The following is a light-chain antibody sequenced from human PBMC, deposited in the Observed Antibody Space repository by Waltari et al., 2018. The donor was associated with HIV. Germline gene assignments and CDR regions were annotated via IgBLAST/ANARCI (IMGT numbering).Light chain of an antibody. Sequence: QSVLTQPPSVSAAPGQTVTISCSGSSSTIGNNFVSWYQQLPATAPKLLIYDSKKRPAGITYLLSATKSGTSATLAITGLQTGDEAVYYFGTWNYNRGAFWVFGGGTKVTVL. CDR2: DSK. CDR3: GTWNYNRGAFWV. CDR1: SSTIGNNF. J-gene: IGLJ3*02. V-gene: IGLV1-51*01.